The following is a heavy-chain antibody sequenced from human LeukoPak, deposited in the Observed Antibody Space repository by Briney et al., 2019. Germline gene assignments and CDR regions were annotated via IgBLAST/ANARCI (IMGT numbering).Heavy chain of an antibody. V-gene: IGHV1-18*01. CDR1: GYTFTSYG. J-gene: IGHJ4*02. CDR3: ARVKRPTYYYGSSGLGVFDY. D-gene: IGHD3-22*01. CDR2: ISAYNGNT. Sequence: ASVKVSCKASGYTFTSYGISWVRQAPGQGLEWMGWISAYNGNTNYAQKLQGRVTMTTDTSTSTAYMELRSLRSDDTAVYYCARVKRPTYYYGSSGLGVFDYWGQGTLVTVSS.